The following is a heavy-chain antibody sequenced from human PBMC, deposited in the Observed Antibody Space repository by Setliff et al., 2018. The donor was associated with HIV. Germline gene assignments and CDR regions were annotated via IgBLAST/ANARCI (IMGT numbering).Heavy chain of an antibody. CDR3: AKAWGSGYPSFESALMFDV. V-gene: IGHV3-23*01. CDR2: TTSNGRTT. CDR1: GFTVSSDY. J-gene: IGHJ4*02. D-gene: IGHD3-3*01. Sequence: GGSLRLSCAASGFTVSSDYMNWVRRAPGRGLEWVSATTSNGRTTDYAESVRGRFTLSRDNSGNTLYLQMTSLRAEDTAIYYCAKAWGSGYPSFESALMFDVWGQGTLVTVSS.